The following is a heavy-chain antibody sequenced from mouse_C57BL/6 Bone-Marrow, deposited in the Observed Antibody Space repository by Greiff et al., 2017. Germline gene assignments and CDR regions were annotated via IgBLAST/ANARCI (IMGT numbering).Heavy chain of an antibody. V-gene: IGHV5-6*01. Sequence: EVKLMESGGDLVKPGGSLKLSCAASGFTFSSYGMSWVRQTPDKRLEWVATISSGGSYSYYPDSVKGRFTISRDNAKNTLYLQMSSLKSEDTAMYYCACPGFAWFAYWGQGTLVTVSA. CDR3: ACPGFAWFAY. J-gene: IGHJ3*01. CDR1: GFTFSSYG. CDR2: ISSGGSYS.